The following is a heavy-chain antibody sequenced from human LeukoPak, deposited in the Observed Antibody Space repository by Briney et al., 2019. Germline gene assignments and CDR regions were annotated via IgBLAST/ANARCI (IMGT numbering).Heavy chain of an antibody. J-gene: IGHJ5*02. CDR1: GGSISSYY. Sequence: PSETLSLTCTVSGGSISSYYWSWIRQPAGKGLEWIGRIYTSGRTNYNPSLKSRVTMSVDTSKNQFSLKLSSVTAADTAVYYCARAGLKGKRNWFDPWGQGTLVTVSS. V-gene: IGHV4-4*07. CDR2: IYTSGRT. CDR3: ARAGLKGKRNWFDP. D-gene: IGHD2-8*01.